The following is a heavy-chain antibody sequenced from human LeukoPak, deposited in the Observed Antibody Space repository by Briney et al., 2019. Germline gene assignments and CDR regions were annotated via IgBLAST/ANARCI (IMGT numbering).Heavy chain of an antibody. D-gene: IGHD5-24*01. J-gene: IGHJ4*02. V-gene: IGHV3-23*01. Sequence: GGSLRLSCAASGFIFNRYAMGWVRPAPGKGLEWVSGISPSGGNTYYAGSVKGRFTSSRDNSKNTLNPQMNGLRAEDTAVYYCPKDGDGNNYGYWGQGTLVTVSS. CDR3: PKDGDGNNYGY. CDR2: ISPSGGNT. CDR1: GFIFNRYA.